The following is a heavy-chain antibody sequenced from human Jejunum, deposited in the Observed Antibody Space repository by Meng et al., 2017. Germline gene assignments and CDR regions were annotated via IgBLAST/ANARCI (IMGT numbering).Heavy chain of an antibody. CDR3: AKDLYEYLWGNNDY. V-gene: IGHV3-23*01. CDR1: GFTFSKYA. J-gene: IGHJ4*02. Sequence: GGSLRLSCAASGFTFSKYAMTWVRQAPGKGLEWVSAISGGGGSIYYADSVKGRFTISRDDSKDTLYLKVNSLRAEDTAVYYCAKDLYEYLWGNNDYWGRGALVTVSS. D-gene: IGHD3-16*01. CDR2: ISGGGGSI.